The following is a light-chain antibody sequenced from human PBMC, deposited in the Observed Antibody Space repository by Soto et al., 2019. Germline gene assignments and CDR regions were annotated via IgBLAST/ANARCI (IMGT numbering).Light chain of an antibody. CDR3: CSYAGSRTYV. Sequence: QSALTQPASVSGSPGQSITISCTGTSSDVGSYNLVSWYQHHPGKAPKVMIYEGSKRPSGVSDRLSGSKSGNTASLTISGLQAEDEAEYYCCSYAGSRTYVFGTGTKLTVL. CDR1: SSDVGSYNL. V-gene: IGLV2-23*01. CDR2: EGS. J-gene: IGLJ1*01.